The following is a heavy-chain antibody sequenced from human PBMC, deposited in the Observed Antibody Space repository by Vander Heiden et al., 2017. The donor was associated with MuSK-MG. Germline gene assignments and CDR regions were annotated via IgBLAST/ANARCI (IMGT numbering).Heavy chain of an antibody. J-gene: IGHJ4*02. CDR2: ISSSSSYI. V-gene: IGHV3-21*01. Sequence: ELQLVESGGGLVKPGGSLRPSCAALGFTFSSYSMNWVRQGPGKGLEWVSSISSSSSYIYYADSVKGRFTISRDNAKNSLYLQMNSLRAEDTAVYYCARDQGRIYGYWGQGTLVTVSS. CDR3: ARDQGRIYGY. D-gene: IGHD3-10*01. CDR1: GFTFSSYS.